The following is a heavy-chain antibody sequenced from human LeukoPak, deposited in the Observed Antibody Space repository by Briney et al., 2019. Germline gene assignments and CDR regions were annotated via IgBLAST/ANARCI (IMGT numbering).Heavy chain of an antibody. Sequence: PGGSLRLSCAASGFTFSSYAMSWVRQAPGKGLEWVSAISGSGGSTYYADSVKGRFTISRDNSKNTLYLQMNSLRAEDTAVYYCANHWSWNDDFDYWGQGTLVTVSS. CDR2: ISGSGGST. J-gene: IGHJ4*02. D-gene: IGHD1-1*01. V-gene: IGHV3-23*01. CDR3: ANHWSWNDDFDY. CDR1: GFTFSSYA.